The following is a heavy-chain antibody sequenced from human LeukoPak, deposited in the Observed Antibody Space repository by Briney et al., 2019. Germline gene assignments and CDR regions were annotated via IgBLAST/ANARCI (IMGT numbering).Heavy chain of an antibody. CDR1: GFAFRNYE. CDR3: ARESRAGYDDVWESYRYTGLGY. J-gene: IGHJ4*02. D-gene: IGHD3-16*02. V-gene: IGHV3-48*03. CDR2: ISSSGSTI. Sequence: GGSLRLSCAASGFAFRNYEMNWVRQAPGKGLEWVSYISSSGSTIYYADSVKGRFTISRDNAKNSLNLQMNSLRAEDTAVYYCARESRAGYDDVWESYRYTGLGYWGQGTLVTVSS.